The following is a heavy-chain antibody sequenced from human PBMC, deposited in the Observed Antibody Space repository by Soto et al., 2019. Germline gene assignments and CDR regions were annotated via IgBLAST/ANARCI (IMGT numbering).Heavy chain of an antibody. V-gene: IGHV3-11*01. J-gene: IGHJ4*02. CDR3: ARSLGMGGDGYN. D-gene: IGHD3-16*01. CDR2: ISSSGRTI. Sequence: QVQLVASGGDLVKPGGSLRLSCAASGFTSSDYYMSWLRQAPGKGLELVSYISSSGRTINYAYSVKGRFTISRDNATNSLDLKLKSLRAEDTAVSYCARSLGMGGDGYNGGQGTLFTVAA. CDR1: GFTSSDYY.